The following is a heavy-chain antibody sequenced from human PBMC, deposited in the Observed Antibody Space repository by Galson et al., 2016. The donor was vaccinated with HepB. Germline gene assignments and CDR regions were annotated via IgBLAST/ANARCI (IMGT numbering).Heavy chain of an antibody. D-gene: IGHD3-22*01. J-gene: IGHJ3*02. CDR2: LGSSGGT. V-gene: IGHV3-13*01. Sequence: SLRLSCAASGFTFRSYDMHWVRQAPGKGLGWVAVLGSSGGTYYTPSVKGRFTIAREKAKNSLYLQMNSLRVGDTAVYYCARGPYYYDHMYAFDIWGQGTMVTVSS. CDR3: ARGPYYYDHMYAFDI. CDR1: GFTFRSYD.